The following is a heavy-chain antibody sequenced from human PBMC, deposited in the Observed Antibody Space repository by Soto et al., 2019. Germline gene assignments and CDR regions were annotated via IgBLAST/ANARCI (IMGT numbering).Heavy chain of an antibody. CDR2: TYYRSKWYN. CDR1: GDSVSSNSAA. V-gene: IGHV6-1*01. D-gene: IGHD3-16*01. CDR3: ARDGLRRWPMGGYWFDP. J-gene: IGHJ5*02. Sequence: SQTLSLTCAISGDSVSSNSAAWNWIRQSPSRGLEWLGRTYYRSKWYNDYAVSVKSRITINPDTSKNQFSLQLNSVTPEGTAVYYCARDGLRRWPMGGYWFDPWGQGTLVTVSS.